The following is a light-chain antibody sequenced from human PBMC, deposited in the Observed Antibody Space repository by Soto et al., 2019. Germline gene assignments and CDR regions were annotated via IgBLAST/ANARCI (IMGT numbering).Light chain of an antibody. CDR3: QKYDSSPWT. J-gene: IGKJ1*01. V-gene: IGKV3-20*01. CDR1: QSVSSSF. Sequence: EIVWTQSPGTLSFSPGERATLSCRAIQSVSSSFLAWYQQKPGQAPKLLSYGASSRATGLPDRFSGSGSGTDFTLTISSQEPEEFAVYYCQKYDSSPWTFGQGTKVEIK. CDR2: GAS.